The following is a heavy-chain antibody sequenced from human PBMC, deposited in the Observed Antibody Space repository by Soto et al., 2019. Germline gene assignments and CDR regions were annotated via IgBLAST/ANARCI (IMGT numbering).Heavy chain of an antibody. CDR2: IWYDGSQR. D-gene: IGHD4-17*01. CDR1: GFTFNTHG. J-gene: IGHJ4*02. V-gene: IGHV3-33*01. CDR3: ARIDDYGDYVTDY. Sequence: GGSLRLSCAASGFTFNTHGMHWVRQAPGKGLEWVAVIWYDGSQRYYADFVGGRFTISRDNSQNTLYLQMTSLRAEDTAVYYCARIDDYGDYVTDYWGQGALVTVSS.